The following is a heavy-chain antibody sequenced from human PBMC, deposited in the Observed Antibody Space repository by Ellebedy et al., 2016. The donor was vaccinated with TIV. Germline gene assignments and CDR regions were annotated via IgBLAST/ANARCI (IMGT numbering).Heavy chain of an antibody. D-gene: IGHD3-10*01. Sequence: SVKVSXXASGGTFSSYAISWVRQAPGQGLEWMGRIIPILGIANYAQKFQGRVTITADKSTSTAYMELSSLRSEDTAVYYCARARFGEYPFDPWGQGTLVTVSS. CDR3: ARARFGEYPFDP. CDR2: IIPILGIA. J-gene: IGHJ5*02. CDR1: GGTFSSYA. V-gene: IGHV1-69*04.